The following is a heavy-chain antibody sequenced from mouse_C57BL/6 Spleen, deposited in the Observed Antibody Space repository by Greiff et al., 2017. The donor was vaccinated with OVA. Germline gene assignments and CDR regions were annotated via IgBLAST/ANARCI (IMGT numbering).Heavy chain of an antibody. CDR1: GYSFTDYN. V-gene: IGHV1-39*01. CDR2: INPNYGTT. Sequence: EVKVVESGPELVKPGASVKISCKASGYSFTDYNMNWVKQSNGKSLEWIGVINPNYGTTSYNQKFKGKATLTVDQSSSTAYMQLNSLTSEDSAVYYCARSEDGYFFFAYWGQGTLVTVSA. D-gene: IGHD2-3*01. CDR3: ARSEDGYFFFAY. J-gene: IGHJ3*01.